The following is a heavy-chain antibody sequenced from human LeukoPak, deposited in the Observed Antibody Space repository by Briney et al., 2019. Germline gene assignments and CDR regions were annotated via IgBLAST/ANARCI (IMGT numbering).Heavy chain of an antibody. V-gene: IGHV4-34*01. J-gene: IGHJ4*02. CDR3: ARVSISWGATVDY. Sequence: SETLSLTCAVSGGSFSGYYWSWIRQPPGKGLEWIGEINHSGSTNYNPSLKSRVTISVDTSKNQFSLKLSSVTAADTAVYYCARVSISWGATVDYWGQGTLVTVSS. CDR1: GGSFSGYY. CDR2: INHSGST. D-gene: IGHD1-26*01.